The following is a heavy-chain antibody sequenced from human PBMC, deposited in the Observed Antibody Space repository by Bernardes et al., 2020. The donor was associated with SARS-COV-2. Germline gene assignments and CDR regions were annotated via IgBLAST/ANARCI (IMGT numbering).Heavy chain of an antibody. V-gene: IGHV3-30*03. J-gene: IGHJ4*02. D-gene: IGHD2-15*01. CDR3: ASANVVVLTYSPSFDY. Sequence: GGSLRLSCAASGFTFSHYGMHWVRQAPGKGLEWVAIISYDGSKIYYADSVKRRFTISRDNSKNMLYLQMNSLRAEDTAVYYCASANVVVLTYSPSFDYWGQGALVAVSS. CDR1: GFTFSHYG. CDR2: ISYDGSKI.